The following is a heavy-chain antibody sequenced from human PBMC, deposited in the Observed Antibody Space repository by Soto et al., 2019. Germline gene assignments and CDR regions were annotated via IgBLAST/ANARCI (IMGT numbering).Heavy chain of an antibody. Sequence: QLQLQESGSGLVKPSQTLSLTCAVSGGSISSGSYSWSWIRQPPGKGLEWIGYIYHSGSTNYNPSLKSRVTMSVDRSKNPFSLQLSSVTAADTAVYYCAREAAAANGGDAFDIWGKVTMVTVS. CDR3: AREAAAANGGDAFDI. J-gene: IGHJ3*02. CDR1: GGSISSGSYS. CDR2: IYHSGST. V-gene: IGHV4-30-2*01. D-gene: IGHD2-2*01.